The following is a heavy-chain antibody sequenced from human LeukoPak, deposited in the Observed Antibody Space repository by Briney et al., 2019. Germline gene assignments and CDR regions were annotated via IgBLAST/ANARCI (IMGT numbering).Heavy chain of an antibody. J-gene: IGHJ4*02. D-gene: IGHD3-22*01. CDR3: ARDMANYYDSSGQSAGLDH. Sequence: GGSLRLSCAASGFTFSSYRMNWVRQAPGKGLEWVSYISSSSSTIYYADSVKGRFTISRDNSKNTLYLQMNSLRAEDTAVYYCARDMANYYDSSGQSAGLDHWGQGTLVTVSS. CDR1: GFTFSSYR. CDR2: ISSSSSTI. V-gene: IGHV3-48*01.